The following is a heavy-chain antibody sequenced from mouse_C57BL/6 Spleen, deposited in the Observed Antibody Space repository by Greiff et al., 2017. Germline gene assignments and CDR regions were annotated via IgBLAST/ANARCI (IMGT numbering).Heavy chain of an antibody. CDR1: GFTFSSYA. V-gene: IGHV5-4*01. CDR2: ISDGGSYT. J-gene: IGHJ4*01. D-gene: IGHD2-5*01. Sequence: EVKVEESGGGLVKPGGSLKLSCAASGFTFSSYAMSWVRQTPEKRLEWVATISDGGSYTYYPDNVKGRFTISRDNAKNNLYLQMSHLKSEDTAMYYCARDGAYYSNYGGSDDYAMDYWGQGTSVTVSS. CDR3: ARDGAYYSNYGGSDDYAMDY.